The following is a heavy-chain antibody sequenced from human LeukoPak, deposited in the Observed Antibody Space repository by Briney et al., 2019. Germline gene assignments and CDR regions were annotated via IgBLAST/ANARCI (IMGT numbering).Heavy chain of an antibody. CDR3: ATSHDAKTAPDDL. J-gene: IGHJ5*02. CDR2: IYTSGST. CDR1: GGSIGSYC. V-gene: IGHV4-4*09. D-gene: IGHD2-8*01. Sequence: SETLSLTCTVSGGSIGSYCWGWVRQPPGKGLEWIGYIYTSGSTDYNPSLKSRLTMSVDTSKNQLSMELRFLTAADTAVYYCATSHDAKTAPDDLWSQATLVTVSS.